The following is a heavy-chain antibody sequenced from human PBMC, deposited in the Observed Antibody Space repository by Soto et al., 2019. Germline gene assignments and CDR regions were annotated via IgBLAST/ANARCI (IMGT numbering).Heavy chain of an antibody. CDR3: ARESRSELGTVEY. J-gene: IGHJ4*02. CDR1: GASISNYY. CDR2: IYASGTT. Sequence: SETLSLTCTVSGASISNYYWSWIRQPAGKGLECLGRIYASGTTTYNPSLRSRVTMSVDTSKNQFSLNLNSVTAADTAVYYCARESRSELGTVEYWGQGTLVTSPQ. D-gene: IGHD1-1*01. V-gene: IGHV4-4*07.